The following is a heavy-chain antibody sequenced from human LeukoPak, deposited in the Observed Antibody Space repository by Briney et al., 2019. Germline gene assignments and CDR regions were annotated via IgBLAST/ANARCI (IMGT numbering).Heavy chain of an antibody. CDR1: GGSISSSSYY. Sequence: PSETLSLTCTVSGGSISSSSYYWGWIRQPRGKGLEWIGSIYYSGSTYYNPSLKSRVTIPVDTSKNQFSLKLSSVTAADTAVYYCARVGTTVSPYWGQGTLVTVSS. J-gene: IGHJ4*02. CDR3: ARVGTTVSPY. V-gene: IGHV4-39*07. D-gene: IGHD4-17*01. CDR2: IYYSGST.